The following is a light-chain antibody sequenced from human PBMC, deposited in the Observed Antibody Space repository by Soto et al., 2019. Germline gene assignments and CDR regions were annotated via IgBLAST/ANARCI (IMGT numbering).Light chain of an antibody. CDR1: QSISAW. CDR2: KAS. Sequence: DIQMTQSPSTLSTSVGDRVTITCRASQSISAWLAWYQQKPGKAPKLLIYKASSLESGVPSRFSGSGSGTEFTLTISSLQPDDFATYYCQQYNSDSRTFGQGTKMEIK. J-gene: IGKJ1*01. CDR3: QQYNSDSRT. V-gene: IGKV1-5*03.